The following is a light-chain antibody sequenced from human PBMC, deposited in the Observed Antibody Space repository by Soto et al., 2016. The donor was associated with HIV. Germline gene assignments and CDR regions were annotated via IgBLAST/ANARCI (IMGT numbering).Light chain of an antibody. J-gene: IGLJ2*01. CDR2: GDS. V-gene: IGLV3-21*03. Sequence: SYELTQPPSVSVAPGKTARITCEGNNIGTKGVHWYQQKPGQAPVVVVHGDSDRPSGIPERFSGSNSGNTATLTISRVEAGDEADFYCQVWDSSSDLVVFGGRDQADRP. CDR1: NIGTKG. CDR3: QVWDSSSDLVV.